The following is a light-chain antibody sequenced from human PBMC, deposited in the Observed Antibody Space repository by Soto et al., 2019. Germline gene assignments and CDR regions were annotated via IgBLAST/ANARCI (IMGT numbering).Light chain of an antibody. CDR3: CSYAGSYTLVV. CDR1: SSDVGGHSY. Sequence: QSVLAQPRSVSGSPGQSVTISCTGTSSDVGGHSYVSWYQQHPGKAPKLMIYDVTKRPSGVPDRFSGSKSGNTASLTISGLQTEDEADYYCCSYAGSYTLVVFGGGTQLTVL. CDR2: DVT. V-gene: IGLV2-11*01. J-gene: IGLJ2*01.